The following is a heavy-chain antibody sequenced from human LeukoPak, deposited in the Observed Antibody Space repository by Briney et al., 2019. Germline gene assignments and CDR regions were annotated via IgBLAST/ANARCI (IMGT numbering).Heavy chain of an antibody. Sequence: GGSLRLSCAASGFAFNNYAMTWVRQAPGKGLEWVSNINDNGGQRHYADSVKGRFTISRDNSKNTLFLQMDSLRAEDTAVYYCAKTQWKVGATDYFDYWGQGILVTVSS. V-gene: IGHV3-23*01. CDR1: GFAFNNYA. D-gene: IGHD1-26*01. J-gene: IGHJ4*02. CDR2: INDNGGQR. CDR3: AKTQWKVGATDYFDY.